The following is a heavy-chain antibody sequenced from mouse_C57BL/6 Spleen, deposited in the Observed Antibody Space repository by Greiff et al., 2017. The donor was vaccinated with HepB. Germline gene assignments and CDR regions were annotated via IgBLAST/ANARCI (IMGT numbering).Heavy chain of an antibody. V-gene: IGHV1-69*01. CDR1: GYTFPSYW. Sequence: QVQLQQPGAELVMPGASVKLSCKASGYTFPSYWMHWVKQRPGQGLEWIGEIDPSDSYNNYNQKLKGKSTLTVDKSSSTADMQLSSLTSEDSAVYDCARGYGSSYDWFAYWGQGTLVTVSA. D-gene: IGHD1-1*01. CDR3: ARGYGSSYDWFAY. CDR2: IDPSDSYN. J-gene: IGHJ3*01.